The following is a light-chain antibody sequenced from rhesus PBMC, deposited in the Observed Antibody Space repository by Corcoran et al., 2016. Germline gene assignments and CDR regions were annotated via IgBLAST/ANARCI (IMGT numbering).Light chain of an antibody. Sequence: DIQMTQSPSSLSASVGDTVTITCRASQSISSWLDWYQQTPGKVPKLLIYKASSLQSGVPSRFSGRGSRTDFNFPISSMPPEDFVTDYFLKYSSSPLTFGGGTKVEIK. CDR1: QSISSW. V-gene: IGKV1-22*01. CDR2: KAS. CDR3: LKYSSSPLT. J-gene: IGKJ4*01.